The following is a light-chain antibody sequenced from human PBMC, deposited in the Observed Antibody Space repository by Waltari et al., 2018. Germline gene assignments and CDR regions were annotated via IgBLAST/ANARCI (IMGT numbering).Light chain of an antibody. J-gene: IGLJ2*01. Sequence: QSVLTQPPSVSGAPGQKVTISCTGSNSNLGAGYDVHWYQQLPGAAPKLIIYTNTHRPSGVPDRFAAPKSGPSASLTITGLLSEDEAVYYCQSFDGSLTGLFGGGTKLTVL. CDR1: NSNLGAGYD. CDR3: QSFDGSLTGL. CDR2: TNT. V-gene: IGLV1-40*01.